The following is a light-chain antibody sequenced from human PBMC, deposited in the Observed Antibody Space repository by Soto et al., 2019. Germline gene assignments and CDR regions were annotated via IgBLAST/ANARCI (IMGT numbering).Light chain of an antibody. Sequence: IVMKQSPATLSVSPGERATLSCRASQSVSSNLAWYQHKPGQPPRLLIYGASTRATGIPARFSGSGSGTEFTLTISSLQSEDFAVYYCQQYNNWWTFGQGTKVEIK. CDR2: GAS. CDR1: QSVSSN. CDR3: QQYNNWWT. V-gene: IGKV3-15*01. J-gene: IGKJ1*01.